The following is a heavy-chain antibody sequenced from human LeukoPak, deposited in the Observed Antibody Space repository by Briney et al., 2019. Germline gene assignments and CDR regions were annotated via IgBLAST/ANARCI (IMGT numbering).Heavy chain of an antibody. CDR1: GFTFSDHQ. J-gene: IGHJ4*02. CDR3: ARLGLVRARNYLDY. D-gene: IGHD1-26*01. V-gene: IGHV3-72*01. CDR2: IRNKVNSYTT. Sequence: GGSLRLSCAASGFTFSDHQMDWVRQAPGKGLEWVARIRNKVNSYTTEFAASVKGRFIISRDDSMNSLYLQMNSLKTEDTAVYYCARLGLVRARNYLDYWGQGTLVTVSS.